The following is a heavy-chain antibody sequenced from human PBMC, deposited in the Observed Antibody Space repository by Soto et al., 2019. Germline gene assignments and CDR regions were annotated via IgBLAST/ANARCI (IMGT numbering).Heavy chain of an antibody. V-gene: IGHV3-30*18. CDR2: TANDGSAQ. CDR1: GFIFSSYG. Sequence: QVQLVESGGGVVQPGGSLRLSCAASGFIFSSYGMQWVRQSPGEGLEWVATTANDGSAQYYADSVKGRFTISRDNSKNTLFLQMESLRPEHTGVYYCAKSSGGSSWYPPDHWGQGTLVTVSS. J-gene: IGHJ4*02. CDR3: AKSSGGSSWYPPDH. D-gene: IGHD6-13*01.